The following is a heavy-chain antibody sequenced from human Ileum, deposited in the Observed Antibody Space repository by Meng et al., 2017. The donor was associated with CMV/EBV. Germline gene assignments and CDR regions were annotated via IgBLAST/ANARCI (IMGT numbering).Heavy chain of an antibody. D-gene: IGHD5-12*01. CDR2: IHDSERT. J-gene: IGHJ4*02. Sequence: SGGSISSYYWSWIRQPPGKGLEWIGYIHDSERTHYNPSLKSRVTISIDTSKNQVSLKLSSVTAADTAVFYCARQTAIVATKDYYFNYWGQGTLVTVSS. V-gene: IGHV4-59*08. CDR1: GGSISSYY. CDR3: ARQTAIVATKDYYFNY.